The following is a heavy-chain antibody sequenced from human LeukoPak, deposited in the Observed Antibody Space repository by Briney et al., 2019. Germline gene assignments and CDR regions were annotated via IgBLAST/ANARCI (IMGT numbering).Heavy chain of an antibody. V-gene: IGHV4-39*07. CDR3: ARGYSSQRLFDY. J-gene: IGHJ4*02. D-gene: IGHD5-18*01. Sequence: SETLSLTCTVSGDSISSSSYYWGWIRQPPGKGLEWIGTIYYSGTTYYNPSLESRVTISVDTSKNQFSLKLSSVTAADTAVYYCARGYSSQRLFDYWGQGTLVTVSS. CDR1: GDSISSSSYY. CDR2: IYYSGTT.